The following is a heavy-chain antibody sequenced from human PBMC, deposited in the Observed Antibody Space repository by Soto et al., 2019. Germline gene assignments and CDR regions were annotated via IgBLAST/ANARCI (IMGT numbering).Heavy chain of an antibody. Sequence: QVQLQESGPGLVKPSETLSLTCTVSGGSVSSGSYYWSWIRQPPGKGLEWIGYSYYSGSTNYNPSLKSRVTISVDTSKNQFSLKLSSVTAADTAVYYCARLAGSYYTGPDYWGQGTLVTVSS. V-gene: IGHV4-61*01. CDR2: SYYSGST. CDR1: GGSVSSGSYY. J-gene: IGHJ4*02. D-gene: IGHD1-26*01. CDR3: ARLAGSYYTGPDY.